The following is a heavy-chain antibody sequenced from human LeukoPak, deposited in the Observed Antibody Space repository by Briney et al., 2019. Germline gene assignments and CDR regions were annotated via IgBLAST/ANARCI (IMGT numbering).Heavy chain of an antibody. J-gene: IGHJ5*02. CDR1: WVPLYRTYFY. CDR3: ARVGGNSESYGWFGP. D-gene: IGHD4-23*01. Sequence: SEALSPPRIVFWVPLYRTYFYWGWVRPPPGRGLEGVGHIYSTGTNNCNPSLRSRVTLSVDTSKNQFSLKLRSVTAADTAVYYCARVGGNSESYGWFGPWGQGSLVTVSS. V-gene: IGHV4-61*05. CDR2: IYSTGTN.